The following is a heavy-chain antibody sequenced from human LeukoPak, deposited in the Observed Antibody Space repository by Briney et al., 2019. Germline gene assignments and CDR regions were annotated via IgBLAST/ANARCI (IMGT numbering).Heavy chain of an antibody. CDR1: GGTFSSYA. D-gene: IGHD3-9*01. Sequence: SVKVPCKASGGTFSSYAISWVRQAPGQGLEWMGGIIPIFGTANYAQKFQGRVTITADESTSTAYMELSSLRSEDTAVYYCAREWSTYDILTGYLRSWGQGTLVTVSS. CDR2: IIPIFGTA. CDR3: AREWSTYDILTGYLRS. V-gene: IGHV1-69*01. J-gene: IGHJ4*02.